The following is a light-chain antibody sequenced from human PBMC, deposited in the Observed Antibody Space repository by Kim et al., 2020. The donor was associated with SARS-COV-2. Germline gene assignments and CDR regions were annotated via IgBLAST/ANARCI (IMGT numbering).Light chain of an antibody. Sequence: EIVLTQSPGTLSLSPGERATLSCRASQSVSSNYLAWYQQKPGQAPRLLIYGASSRATGVPDRFSGSGSGTDFTLTISKLEPEDFALYHCQQYGNSPLTFGQGTKVDIK. V-gene: IGKV3-20*01. J-gene: IGKJ1*01. CDR1: QSVSSNY. CDR3: QQYGNSPLT. CDR2: GAS.